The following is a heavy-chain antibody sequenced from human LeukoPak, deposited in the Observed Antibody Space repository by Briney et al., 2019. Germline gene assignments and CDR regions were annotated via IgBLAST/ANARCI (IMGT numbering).Heavy chain of an antibody. V-gene: IGHV4-34*01. CDR3: AGRGYYSKSDY. CDR2: INHSGST. J-gene: IGHJ4*02. CDR1: GGSFSGYY. Sequence: SETLSLTCAVYGGSFSGYYWSWIRQPPGKGLEWIGEINHSGSTNYNPSLKSRVTISVDTSKNQFSLKLSSVTAADTAVYYCAGRGYYSKSDYWGQGTLVTVSS. D-gene: IGHD4-11*01.